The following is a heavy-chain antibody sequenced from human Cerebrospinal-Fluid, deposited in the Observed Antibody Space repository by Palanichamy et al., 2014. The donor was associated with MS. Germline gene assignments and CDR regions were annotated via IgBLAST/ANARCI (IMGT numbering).Heavy chain of an antibody. Sequence: QVTLKESGPALVKPTQTLTLTCTFSGFSLSATGVRVSWIRQPPGKALEWLARIDWDDDKFYSTSLKTRLTISKDTSKNQVVLTMTNMGPVDTATYYCARTPRSPVGVAGTFDYWDQGTQVTVSS. V-gene: IGHV2-70*04. J-gene: IGHJ4*02. CDR2: IDWDDDK. CDR1: GFSLSATGVR. CDR3: ARTPRSPVGVAGTFDY. D-gene: IGHD6-19*01.